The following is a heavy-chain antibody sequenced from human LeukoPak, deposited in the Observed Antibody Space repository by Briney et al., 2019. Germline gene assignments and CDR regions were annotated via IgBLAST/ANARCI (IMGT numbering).Heavy chain of an antibody. D-gene: IGHD4-23*01. CDR1: GYSFTGYY. CDR2: INPNSGGT. V-gene: IGHV1-2*02. CDR3: ARERTTVVTLDYYYGMDV. J-gene: IGHJ6*02. Sequence: ASVKVSCKASGYSFTGYYIHWVRQAPGQGLEWMGWINPNSGGTKYAQNFQGRLTMTRDTSISTANMELSRLRSDDTAVYYCARERTTVVTLDYYYGMDVWGQGTTVTVSS.